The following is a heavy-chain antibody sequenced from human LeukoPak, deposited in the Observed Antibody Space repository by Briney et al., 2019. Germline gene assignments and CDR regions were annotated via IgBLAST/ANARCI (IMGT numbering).Heavy chain of an antibody. CDR2: IIPIFGTA. CDR1: GGTFSSYA. V-gene: IGHV1-69*13. J-gene: IGHJ4*02. CDR3: ARARGRPRYYDSSGCYDY. D-gene: IGHD3-22*01. Sequence: SVKVSCKASGGTFSSYAISWVRQAPGQGLEWMGGIIPIFGTANYAQKFQGRVTISADESTSTAYMELSSLRSEDTAVYYCARARGRPRYYDSSGCYDYWGQGTLVTVSS.